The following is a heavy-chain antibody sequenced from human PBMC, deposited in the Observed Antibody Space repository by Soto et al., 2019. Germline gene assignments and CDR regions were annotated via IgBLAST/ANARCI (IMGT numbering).Heavy chain of an antibody. D-gene: IGHD4-17*01. V-gene: IGHV4-30-4*01. Sequence: SETLSLTCTVSGGSISSGNYYWSWIRQPPGKGLEWIGYIYYSGSTYYNPSLKSRVTISVDTSKNQFSLKLSSVTAADTAVYYCARENRGTVTRFDYWGQGTLVTVSS. CDR1: GGSISSGNYY. J-gene: IGHJ4*02. CDR3: ARENRGTVTRFDY. CDR2: IYYSGST.